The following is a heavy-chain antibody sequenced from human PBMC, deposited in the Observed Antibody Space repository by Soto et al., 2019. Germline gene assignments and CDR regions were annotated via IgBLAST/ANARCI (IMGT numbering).Heavy chain of an antibody. CDR1: GYSFTSYW. J-gene: IGHJ6*02. CDR2: IYPGDSDT. CDR3: ARLRPSMITFGGVIPRGGMDV. D-gene: IGHD3-16*02. Sequence: GESLKISCKGSGYSFTSYWIGWVRQMPGKGLEWMGIIYPGDSDTRYSPSFQGQVTISADKSISTAYLQWSSLRASDTAMYYCARLRPSMITFGGVIPRGGMDVWGQGTTVTVSS. V-gene: IGHV5-51*01.